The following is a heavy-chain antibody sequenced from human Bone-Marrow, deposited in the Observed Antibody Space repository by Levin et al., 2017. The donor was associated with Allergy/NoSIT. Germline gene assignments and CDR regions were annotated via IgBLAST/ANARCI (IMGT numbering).Heavy chain of an antibody. CDR1: GFTFTDYA. D-gene: IGHD4-23*01. V-gene: IGHV3-9*01. Sequence: SCAASGFTFTDYAIHWIRHAPGRGLEWVSGVSWNSGTIGYADSVKGRFTISRDNAKNSLYLQMNSLRTEDTALYFCARHKDYGGNRYYYYGMDVWGQGTTVTVSS. J-gene: IGHJ6*02. CDR2: VSWNSGTI. CDR3: ARHKDYGGNRYYYYGMDV.